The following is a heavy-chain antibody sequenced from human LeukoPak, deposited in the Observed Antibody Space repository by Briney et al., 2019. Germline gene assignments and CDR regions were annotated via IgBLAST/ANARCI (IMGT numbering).Heavy chain of an antibody. Sequence: SETLSLTCTVSGGSISSYYWSWIRQPAGKGLEWIGYIYYSGSTNYNPSLKSRVTISVDTSKNQFSLKLSSVTAADTAVYYCAREVEMATGSWAEGDYFDYWSQGTLVIVSA. CDR2: IYYSGST. J-gene: IGHJ4*02. CDR1: GGSISSYY. V-gene: IGHV4-59*01. D-gene: IGHD5-24*01. CDR3: AREVEMATGSWAEGDYFDY.